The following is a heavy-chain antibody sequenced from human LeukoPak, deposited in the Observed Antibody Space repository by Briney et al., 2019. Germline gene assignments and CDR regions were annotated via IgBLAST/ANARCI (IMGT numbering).Heavy chain of an antibody. Sequence: GGSLRLSCAASGFTFSSYGMHWVRQAPGKGLEWVALIRYDGSNKYYADSVKGRFTISRDNSKNTLYLQMNSLRAEDTAVYYCAKVRWGSDNALDSWGQGTLVTGSS. CDR1: GFTFSSYG. CDR3: AKVRWGSDNALDS. CDR2: IRYDGSNK. D-gene: IGHD3-16*01. V-gene: IGHV3-30*02. J-gene: IGHJ4*02.